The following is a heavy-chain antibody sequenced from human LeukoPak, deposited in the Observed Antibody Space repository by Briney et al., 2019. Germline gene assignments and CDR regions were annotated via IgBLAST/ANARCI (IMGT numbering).Heavy chain of an antibody. CDR1: GLTFSTSW. CDR3: AKGGSVVVPADWFDP. D-gene: IGHD2-2*01. CDR2: IKPDSSER. J-gene: IGHJ5*02. V-gene: IGHV3-7*03. Sequence: GGSLRLSCAASGLTFSTSWMFWVRQAPGKGLEWVASIKPDSSERYYADSVRGRFTISRDNAENSLLLQMNNVRAEDTATYYCAKGGSVVVPADWFDPWGQGTLVTVSS.